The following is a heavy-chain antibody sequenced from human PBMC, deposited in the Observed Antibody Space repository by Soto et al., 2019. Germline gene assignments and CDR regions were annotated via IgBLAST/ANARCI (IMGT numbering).Heavy chain of an antibody. CDR2: IIPIFGTA. CDR3: ARADDPRRRGYYYYGMDV. Sequence: QVQLVQSGAEVKKPGSSVKVSCKASGGTFSSYAISWVRQAPGQGLEWMGGIIPIFGTANYAQKFQGRVTITADESTSTAYMELSSLRSEDTAVYYCARADDPRRRGYYYYGMDVWGQGTTVTVSS. CDR1: GGTFSSYA. J-gene: IGHJ6*02. D-gene: IGHD1-1*01. V-gene: IGHV1-69*01.